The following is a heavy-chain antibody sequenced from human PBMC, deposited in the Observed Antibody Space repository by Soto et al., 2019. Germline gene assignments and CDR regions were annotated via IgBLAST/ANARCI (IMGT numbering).Heavy chain of an antibody. CDR2: INPNSGDT. Sequence: ASVKVSCKASGYTFTGYYVHWVRQAPGQGLEWMGWINPNSGDTYLAQRFQGRVTMNRDTSIGTAYMELRGLTSDDTAEYCCAKGGAIVAAGTRVYLYNAMDVWGQGTTVTV. V-gene: IGHV1-2*02. D-gene: IGHD1-26*01. CDR1: GYTFTGYY. CDR3: AKGGAIVAAGTRVYLYNAMDV. J-gene: IGHJ6*02.